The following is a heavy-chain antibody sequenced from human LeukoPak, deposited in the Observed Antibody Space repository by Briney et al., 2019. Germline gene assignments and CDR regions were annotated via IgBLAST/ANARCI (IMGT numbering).Heavy chain of an antibody. V-gene: IGHV3-7*01. D-gene: IGHD3-16*01. CDR3: ARDFSPMRADSTGGNVWFDAFDI. CDR1: GLTVRSNH. Sequence: GGSLRLSCAASGLTVRSNHMNWVRQAPGKGLEWVANIKQDGSKEHYVDSVKGRFTISRDSAKNSVYLQMNSLRAEDTAVYYCARDFSPMRADSTGGNVWFDAFDIWGQGTMVTVSS. J-gene: IGHJ3*02. CDR2: IKQDGSKE.